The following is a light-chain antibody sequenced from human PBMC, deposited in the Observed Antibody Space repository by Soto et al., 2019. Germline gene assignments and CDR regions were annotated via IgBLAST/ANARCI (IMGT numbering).Light chain of an antibody. V-gene: IGKV1-5*01. CDR1: QSLSNR. J-gene: IGKJ1*01. CDR3: QYYAAVCS. Sequence: DIQMTQSPSTLSASVGDRVTITCRASQSLSNRLAWYQQNPGKAPKVLIYDASSLESGVPSRFSGSGSGTDFILTISSLQTDDVATYYGQYYAAVCSFGQGPKVEIK. CDR2: DAS.